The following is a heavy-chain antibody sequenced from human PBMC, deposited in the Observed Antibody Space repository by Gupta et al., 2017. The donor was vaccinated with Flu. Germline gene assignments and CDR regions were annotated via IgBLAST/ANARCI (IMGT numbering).Heavy chain of an antibody. CDR3: ARHVLLWFGELANFDY. D-gene: IGHD3-10*01. J-gene: IGHJ4*02. Sequence: PPGKGLEWIGSIYYSGSTYYNPSLKSRVTISVDTSKNQFSLKLSSVTAADTAVYYCARHVLLWFGELANFDYWGQGTLVTVSS. CDR2: IYYSGST. V-gene: IGHV4-39*01.